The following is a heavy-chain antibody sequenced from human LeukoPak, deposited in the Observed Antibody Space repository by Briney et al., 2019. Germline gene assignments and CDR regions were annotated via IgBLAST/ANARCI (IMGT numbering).Heavy chain of an antibody. J-gene: IGHJ4*02. D-gene: IGHD3-9*01. Sequence: ASVKVSCKASGGTFSSYAISWVRQAPGQGLEWMGGIIPIFGTANYAQKFQGRVTITADKSTSTAYMELSSLRSEDTAVYYCARSPHILTGENFDYWGQGTRVTVSS. V-gene: IGHV1-69*06. CDR3: ARSPHILTGENFDY. CDR2: IIPIFGTA. CDR1: GGTFSSYA.